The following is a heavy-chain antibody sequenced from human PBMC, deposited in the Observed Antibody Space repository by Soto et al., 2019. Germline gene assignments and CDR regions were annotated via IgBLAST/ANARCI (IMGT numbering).Heavy chain of an antibody. J-gene: IGHJ4*02. Sequence: PGGSLRLSCATSGFRFDRYGIHWVRQAPGKGLEWVSVIYSGGSTYYADSVKGRFTISRDNSKNTLYLQMNSLRAEDTAVYYCARDLSGSFDYWGQGTLVTVSS. V-gene: IGHV3-66*01. CDR1: GFRFDRYG. CDR3: ARDLSGSFDY. D-gene: IGHD1-26*01. CDR2: IYSGGST.